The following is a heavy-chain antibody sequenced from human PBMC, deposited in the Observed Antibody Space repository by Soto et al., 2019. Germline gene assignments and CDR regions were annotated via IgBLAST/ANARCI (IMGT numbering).Heavy chain of an antibody. CDR1: GGSISSGGYY. Sequence: SETLSLTCTVSGGSISSGGYYWSWIRQHPGTGLEWIGYIYYSGSTYYNPSLKSRVTISVDTSKNQFSLKLSSVTAADTAVYDCARDAPTSWATDYWGQGTLVTVSS. CDR3: ARDAPTSWATDY. J-gene: IGHJ4*02. CDR2: IYYSGST. D-gene: IGHD3-16*01. V-gene: IGHV4-31*03.